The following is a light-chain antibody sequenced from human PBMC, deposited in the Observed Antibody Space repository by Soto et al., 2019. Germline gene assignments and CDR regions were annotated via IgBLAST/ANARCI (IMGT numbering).Light chain of an antibody. Sequence: EIVLTQSPGTLSLSPGERATLSCWASQSVSNNSLAWYQQKPGQAPRLLIYGASTRATGIPDRFSGGGSGTDFTLTISRLEPEDFAVYYCQHYGSSLFTFGPGTKVDIK. CDR2: GAS. CDR3: QHYGSSLFT. CDR1: QSVSNNS. V-gene: IGKV3-20*01. J-gene: IGKJ3*01.